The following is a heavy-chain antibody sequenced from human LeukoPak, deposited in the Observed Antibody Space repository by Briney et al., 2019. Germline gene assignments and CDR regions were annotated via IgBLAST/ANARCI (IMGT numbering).Heavy chain of an antibody. CDR1: GYTFTSYG. D-gene: IGHD3-22*01. J-gene: IGHJ4*02. Sequence: GASVKVSCKASGYTFTSYGISWVRQAPGQGLEWMGWISAYNGNTNYAQKFQGRVTMTTDTPTSTAYMELRSLRSDDTAVYYCARDRAPNYYDSSGYYYEGEKASDYWGQGTLVTVSS. CDR2: ISAYNGNT. V-gene: IGHV1-18*01. CDR3: ARDRAPNYYDSSGYYYEGEKASDY.